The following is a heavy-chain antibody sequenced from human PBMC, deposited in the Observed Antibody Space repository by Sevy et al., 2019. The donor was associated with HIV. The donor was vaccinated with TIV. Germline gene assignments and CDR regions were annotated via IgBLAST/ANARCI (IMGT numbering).Heavy chain of an antibody. CDR2: VSLDGGSK. D-gene: IGHD6-19*01. J-gene: IGHJ3*02. V-gene: IGHV3-30-3*01. CDR3: VRERARSSTFDI. CDR1: GFTFNNFP. Sequence: GGSLRLSCEASGFTFNNFPIHWVRQAPGKGLEWVAVVSLDGGSKYYADSVRGRFTVSRDNSKNTVYLQLNSLRAEDTAVYYCVRERARSSTFDIWGQGTLVTVSS.